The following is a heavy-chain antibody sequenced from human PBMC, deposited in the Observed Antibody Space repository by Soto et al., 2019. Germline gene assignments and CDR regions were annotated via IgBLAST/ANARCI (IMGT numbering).Heavy chain of an antibody. CDR2: ISAYNGNT. CDR1: GYTFTSYG. Sequence: QVQLVQSGAEVKKPGASVKVSCKASGYTFTSYGISWVRQAPGQGLEWMGWISAYNGNTNYAQKLQGRVTMTTDTSTSTAYMELRSLRSADTAVYYCARKKGSEQWLVQDNWFDPWGQGTLVTVSS. CDR3: ARKKGSEQWLVQDNWFDP. J-gene: IGHJ5*02. D-gene: IGHD6-19*01. V-gene: IGHV1-18*01.